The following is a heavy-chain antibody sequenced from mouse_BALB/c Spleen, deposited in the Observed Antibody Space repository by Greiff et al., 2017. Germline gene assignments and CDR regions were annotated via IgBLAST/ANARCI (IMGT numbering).Heavy chain of an antibody. D-gene: IGHD4-1*01. CDR1: GYSITSGYY. CDR2: ISYDGSN. V-gene: IGHV3-6*02. CDR3: ARGETGTPFAY. Sequence: EVQLVESGPGLVKPSQSLSLTCSVTGYSITSGYYWNWIRQFPGNKLEWMGYISYDGSNNYNPSLKNRISITRDTSKNQFFLKLNSVTTEDTATYYCARGETGTPFAYWGQGTLVTVSA. J-gene: IGHJ3*01.